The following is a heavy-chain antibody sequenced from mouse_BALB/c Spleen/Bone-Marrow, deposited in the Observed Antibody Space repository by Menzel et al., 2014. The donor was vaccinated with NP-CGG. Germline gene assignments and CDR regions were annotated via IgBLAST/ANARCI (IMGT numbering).Heavy chain of an antibody. Sequence: EVMLVESGGGLVQPKGSLKLSCAASGFTFNTYAMNWVRQAPGKGSEWVARIRSKSNNYATYYADSVKDRFTISRDDSQSMLYLQMNNLKTEDTAMYYCVRHDGYYAMDYWGQGTSVTVPS. CDR2: IRSKSNNYAT. V-gene: IGHV10-1*02. J-gene: IGHJ4*01. CDR3: VRHDGYYAMDY. CDR1: GFTFNTYA. D-gene: IGHD2-3*01.